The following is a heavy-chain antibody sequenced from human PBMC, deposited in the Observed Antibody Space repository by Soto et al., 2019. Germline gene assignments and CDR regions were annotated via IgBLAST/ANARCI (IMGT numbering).Heavy chain of an antibody. V-gene: IGHV4-30-2*01. Sequence: PSETLSLNCAISCAPITWGDYSWNWIRQPPGKGLEWIGYIFHGGSTYYNPSLRSRVTISVDRSRTQFSLKMSSVTAADTAVYYFARGRVVVPAAVMFNCLDPWGQGALVTVSS. J-gene: IGHJ5*02. CDR2: IFHGGST. CDR3: ARGRVVVPAAVMFNCLDP. D-gene: IGHD2-2*01. CDR1: CAPITWGDYS.